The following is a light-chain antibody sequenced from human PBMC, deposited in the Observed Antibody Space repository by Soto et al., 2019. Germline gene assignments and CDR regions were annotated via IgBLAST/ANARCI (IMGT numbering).Light chain of an antibody. Sequence: DIQMTQSPSTLSASVGDRVTITCRASQSISSWLAWYQQKPGKAPKLLIYKATILQSGVPSRFSGSGSGTEFTLTINSLQPDDFATYYCQQYHIYSGTFGQGTKVDIK. CDR1: QSISSW. CDR3: QQYHIYSGT. J-gene: IGKJ1*01. V-gene: IGKV1-5*03. CDR2: KAT.